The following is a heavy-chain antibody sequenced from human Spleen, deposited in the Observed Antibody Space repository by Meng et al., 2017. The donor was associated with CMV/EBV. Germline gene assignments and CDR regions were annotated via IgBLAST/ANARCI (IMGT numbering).Heavy chain of an antibody. CDR2: IYPSDGDS. J-gene: IGHJ5*02. Sequence: SGYTFTSHWIAWVRLMPGKGLEWMGIIYPSDGDSRYSPSFQGQVTISVDKSINTAYLQWSSLRASDTAMYYCVRRRLYSASYSWFDPWGQGTLVTVSS. CDR1: GYTFTSHW. D-gene: IGHD1-26*01. CDR3: VRRRLYSASYSWFDP. V-gene: IGHV5-51*01.